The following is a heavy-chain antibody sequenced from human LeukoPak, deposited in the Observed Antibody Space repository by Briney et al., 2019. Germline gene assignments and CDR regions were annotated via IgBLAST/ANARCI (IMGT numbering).Heavy chain of an antibody. CDR1: GFSFSSFA. Sequence: GGSLRLSCAASGFSFSSFAMTWVRQAPGKGLEWVSTIRSNGATAYNADSVKGRFTISRDNSKNTVYLQMNSLRVEDTAVYYCARGQEFDDGVFDSWGQGTLVTVSS. CDR2: IRSNGATA. CDR3: ARGQEFDDGVFDS. J-gene: IGHJ4*02. D-gene: IGHD1-1*01. V-gene: IGHV3-23*01.